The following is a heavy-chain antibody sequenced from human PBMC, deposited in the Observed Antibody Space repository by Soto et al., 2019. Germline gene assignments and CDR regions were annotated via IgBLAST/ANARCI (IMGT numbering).Heavy chain of an antibody. CDR3: AKVQYSISSGGVDAFDI. Sequence: EVQLLESGGGLVQPGGSLRLSCAASGFTFSSYAMSWVRQAPGKGLEWVSAISGSGGSTYYADSVQGRCTISRDNSKNTLYLQVHSRRAEDTAVYYCAKVQYSISSGGVDAFDIWGQGTMVTVSS. CDR2: ISGSGGST. D-gene: IGHD6-6*01. J-gene: IGHJ3*02. V-gene: IGHV3-23*01. CDR1: GFTFSSYA.